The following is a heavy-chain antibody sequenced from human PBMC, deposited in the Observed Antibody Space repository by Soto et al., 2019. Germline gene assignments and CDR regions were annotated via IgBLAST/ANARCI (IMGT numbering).Heavy chain of an antibody. CDR3: AKNHDDPNYDFCSGSFDY. J-gene: IGHJ4*02. D-gene: IGHD3-3*01. CDR2: ISGSGGST. V-gene: IGHV3-23*01. Sequence: VGSLRLSCAASGFTFSSYAMSWVRQAPGKGLEWVSAISGSGGSTYYADSVKGRFTISRDNSKNTLYLQMNSLRAEDTAVYYCAKNHDDPNYDFCSGSFDYWGQGTLVTVSS. CDR1: GFTFSSYA.